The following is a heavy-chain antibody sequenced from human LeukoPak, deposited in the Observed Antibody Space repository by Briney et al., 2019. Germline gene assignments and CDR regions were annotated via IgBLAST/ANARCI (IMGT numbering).Heavy chain of an antibody. CDR3: ARDEIVGATTPPSWFDP. CDR1: GYTFTSYG. Sequence: GASVKVSCKASGYTFTSYGISWVRQAPGQGLEWMGWISAYNGNTNYAQKLQGRVTMTTDTSTSTAYMELRSLRSGDTAVYYCARDEIVGATTPPSWFDPWGQGTLVTVSS. J-gene: IGHJ5*02. CDR2: ISAYNGNT. V-gene: IGHV1-18*01. D-gene: IGHD1-26*01.